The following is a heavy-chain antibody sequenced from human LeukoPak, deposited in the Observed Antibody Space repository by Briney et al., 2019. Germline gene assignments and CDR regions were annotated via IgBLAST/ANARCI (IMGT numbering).Heavy chain of an antibody. V-gene: IGHV3-23*01. J-gene: IGHJ4*02. CDR2: LSGSGLSK. CDR3: AKRISPSSSWTFDY. D-gene: IGHD6-13*01. Sequence: GGSLRLSCAASGFTFSSYAMSWVRQAPGKGLQWVSALSGSGLSKYYADSVKGRFTISRDNSKNTLYLQMNSLRAEDTAIYYCAKRISPSSSWTFDYWGQGTLVTVSS. CDR1: GFTFSSYA.